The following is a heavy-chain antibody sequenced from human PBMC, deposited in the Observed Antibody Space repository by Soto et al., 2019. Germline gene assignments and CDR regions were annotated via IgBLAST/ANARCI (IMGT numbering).Heavy chain of an antibody. CDR2: ISSTTNYI. J-gene: IGHJ4*02. Sequence: GGSLRLSCAASGLTFTRYSMSWVRQAPGKGLEWVSSISSTTNYIYYGDSMKGRFTISRDNAKNSLYLEMNSLRAEDTAVYYCARESEDLTSNFDYWGQGTLVTVSS. CDR1: GLTFTRYS. CDR3: ARESEDLTSNFDY. V-gene: IGHV3-21*06.